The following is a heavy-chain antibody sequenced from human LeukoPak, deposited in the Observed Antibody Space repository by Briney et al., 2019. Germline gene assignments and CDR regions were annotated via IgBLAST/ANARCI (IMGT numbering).Heavy chain of an antibody. CDR1: GFTFTTDP. V-gene: IGHV3-30*04. D-gene: IGHD6-19*01. CDR3: ARGTPAVAGIDY. Sequence: SGGSLRLSCAASGFTFTTDPMHWVRQTPGKGLEWLGVLSYDGTDWYYADSVRGRFTTSRDNSKKTLYLQMNSLTREDTAVYYCARGTPAVAGIDYWGLGTLVTVSS. CDR2: LSYDGTDW. J-gene: IGHJ4*02.